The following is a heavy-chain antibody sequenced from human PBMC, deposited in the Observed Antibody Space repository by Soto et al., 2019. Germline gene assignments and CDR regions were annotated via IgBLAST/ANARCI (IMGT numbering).Heavy chain of an antibody. D-gene: IGHD1-7*01. V-gene: IGHV1-69*05. CDR2: IITIFDTA. CDR3: ASHGITGTWVYYYGMDV. Sequence: QVQLVQSGAEVKKPGSSVKVSCKASGGTFSSYAISWVRQAPGQGLEWMGGIITIFDTADYAQKFQGRATITPHESTSTAYVERSSLRSADTAVYYCASHGITGTWVYYYGMDVWGPGNTVTVSS. J-gene: IGHJ6*02. CDR1: GGTFSSYA.